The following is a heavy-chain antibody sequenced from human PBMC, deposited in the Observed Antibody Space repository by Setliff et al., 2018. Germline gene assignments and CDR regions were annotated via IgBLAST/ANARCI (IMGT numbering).Heavy chain of an antibody. CDR1: GYTFTNYG. CDR2: INNYNMNT. Sequence: ASVKVSCKASGYTFTNYGINWVRQAPGQGLEWMGWINNYNMNTNYSQRFQGRVTMTIDTSTRTVYMELTRLRSDDTAIYYCARETSSGPRIDPWGQGTQVTVSS. D-gene: IGHD2-8*02. V-gene: IGHV1-18*01. J-gene: IGHJ5*02. CDR3: ARETSSGPRIDP.